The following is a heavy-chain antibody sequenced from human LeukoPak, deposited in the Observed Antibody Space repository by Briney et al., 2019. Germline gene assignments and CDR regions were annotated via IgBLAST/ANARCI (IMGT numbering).Heavy chain of an antibody. CDR3: AREQLRYFDWLPHAFDI. Sequence: SETLSLTCTVSGGSISSYYWSWIRQPPGKGLEWIGYIYYSGSTNYNPSLKSRVTISVDTSKNQFSLKLSSVTAADTAVYYCAREQLRYFDWLPHAFDIWGQGTMVTVSS. J-gene: IGHJ3*02. CDR2: IYYSGST. CDR1: GGSISSYY. V-gene: IGHV4-59*01. D-gene: IGHD3-9*01.